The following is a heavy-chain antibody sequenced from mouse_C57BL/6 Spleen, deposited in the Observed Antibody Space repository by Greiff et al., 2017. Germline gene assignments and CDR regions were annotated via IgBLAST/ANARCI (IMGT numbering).Heavy chain of an antibody. J-gene: IGHJ4*01. Sequence: QVQLQQPGAELVRPGSSVKLSCKASGYTFTSYWMHWVKQRPIQGLEWIGNIDPSDSETHYNQKFKDKATLTVDKSSSTAYMQLSSLTSEDSAVYYCARGRYGNSYAMDYWGQGTSVTVSS. CDR3: ARGRYGNSYAMDY. CDR1: GYTFTSYW. D-gene: IGHD2-10*02. CDR2: IDPSDSET. V-gene: IGHV1-52*01.